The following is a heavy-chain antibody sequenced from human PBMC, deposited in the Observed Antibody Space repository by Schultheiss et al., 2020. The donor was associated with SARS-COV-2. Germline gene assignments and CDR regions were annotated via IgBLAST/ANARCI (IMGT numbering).Heavy chain of an antibody. J-gene: IGHJ2*01. D-gene: IGHD2-2*01. CDR2: IYYSGST. Sequence: SETLSLTCTVSGGSISSYYWSWIRQPPGKGLEWIGYIYYSGSTNHNPSLKSRVTISVDTSKNQFSLKLSSVTAADTAVYYCARSNIVVVPATYDWYFDLWGRGTLVTVSS. CDR1: GGSISSYY. V-gene: IGHV4-59*08. CDR3: ARSNIVVVPATYDWYFDL.